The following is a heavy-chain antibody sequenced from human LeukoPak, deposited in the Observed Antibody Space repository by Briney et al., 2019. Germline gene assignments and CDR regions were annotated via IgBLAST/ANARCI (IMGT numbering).Heavy chain of an antibody. V-gene: IGHV3-23*01. CDR2: IRGSGVGT. CDR1: GFTFGNYA. Sequence: GGSLRLSCAASGFTFGNYAMTWVRQAPGQGLEWVSTIRGSGVGTYYADSVKGRFTISRGNSKNTLYLLVNSLRADDTAVYYCAMETSTGWFYWGQGTLVTVSS. CDR3: AMETSTGWFY. J-gene: IGHJ4*02. D-gene: IGHD6-19*01.